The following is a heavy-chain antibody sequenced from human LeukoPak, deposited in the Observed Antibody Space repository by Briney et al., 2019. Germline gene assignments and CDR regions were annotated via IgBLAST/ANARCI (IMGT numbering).Heavy chain of an antibody. Sequence: SETLSLTCAVYGGSFSGYYWSWIRQPPGKGLEWIGEINHSGSTNYNPSLKSRVTISVDTSKNQFSLKLSSVTAADTAVYYCAETYDYGGTAYWGQGTLVTVSS. CDR3: AETYDYGGTAY. CDR1: GGSFSGYY. J-gene: IGHJ4*02. CDR2: INHSGST. D-gene: IGHD4-23*01. V-gene: IGHV4-34*01.